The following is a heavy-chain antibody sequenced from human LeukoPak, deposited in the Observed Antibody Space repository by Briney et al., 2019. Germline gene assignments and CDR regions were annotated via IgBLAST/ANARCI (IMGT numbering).Heavy chain of an antibody. CDR2: ISSSGSTI. J-gene: IGHJ4*02. D-gene: IGHD2-2*01. Sequence: GGSLRLSCAASGFTFSSYEMNRVRQAPGKGLEWVSYISSSGSTIYYADSVKGRFTISRDNAKNSLYLQMNSLRAEDTAVYYCARDGVVPAADFDYWGQGTLVTVSS. CDR1: GFTFSSYE. CDR3: ARDGVVPAADFDY. V-gene: IGHV3-48*03.